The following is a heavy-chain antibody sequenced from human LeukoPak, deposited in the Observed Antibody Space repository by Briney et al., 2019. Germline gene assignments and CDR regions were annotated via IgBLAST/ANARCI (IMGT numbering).Heavy chain of an antibody. CDR2: ISASGSNT. CDR3: AKGSKTGSYSSYYFDY. D-gene: IGHD1-26*01. V-gene: IGHV3-23*01. CDR1: GFTFSSYA. J-gene: IGHJ4*02. Sequence: GESLKISCAASGFTFSSYAMTWVRQAPGKGLEWVSAISASGSNTYYADSVRGRFTISRDNSKNTLSLQMNSLRSEDTAVYFCAKGSKTGSYSSYYFDYWGQGTLVTVSS.